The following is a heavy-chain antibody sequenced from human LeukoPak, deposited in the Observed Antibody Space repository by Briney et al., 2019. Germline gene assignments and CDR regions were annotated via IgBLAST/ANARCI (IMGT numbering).Heavy chain of an antibody. D-gene: IGHD2-21*02. CDR1: GGSIRSSSYY. V-gene: IGHV4-30-4*01. CDR2: IHYSGST. CDR3: ARDNRAYCGGDCFLAFDI. Sequence: SETLSLTCTVSGGSIRSSSYYWSWIRQSPGKALEWIGYIHYSGSTYYNPSLESRVTISVDTSKNQFSLKLSSVTAADTAVYYCARDNRAYCGGDCFLAFDIWGQGTVVTV. J-gene: IGHJ3*02.